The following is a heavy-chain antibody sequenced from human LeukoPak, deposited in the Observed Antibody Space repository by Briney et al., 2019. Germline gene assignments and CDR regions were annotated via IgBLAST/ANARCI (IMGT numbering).Heavy chain of an antibody. V-gene: IGHV3-7*01. D-gene: IGHD3-22*01. J-gene: IGHJ4*02. Sequence: PGGSLRLSCAASGFTFSSYWMSWVRQAPGKGLEWVANIKQDGSEKYYVDSVKGRFTISRDNAKNSLYLQMNSLRAEDTAVYYCARDSPYTLYYYDSSGYYPYWGQGTPVTVSS. CDR3: ARDSPYTLYYYDSSGYYPY. CDR1: GFTFSSYW. CDR2: IKQDGSEK.